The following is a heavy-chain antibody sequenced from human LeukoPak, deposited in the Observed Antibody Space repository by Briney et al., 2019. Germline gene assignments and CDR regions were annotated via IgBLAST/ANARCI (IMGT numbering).Heavy chain of an antibody. CDR2: IYTSGST. CDR1: GGSISSYY. Sequence: SETLSLTCTVSGGSISSYYWSWIRQPAGKGLEWIGRIYTSGSTNYNPSLKSRVTMSVDTSKNQFSLKLSSVTAADTAVYYCARITVFGVVDAFDIWGQGTMVTVSS. V-gene: IGHV4-4*07. D-gene: IGHD3-3*01. J-gene: IGHJ3*02. CDR3: ARITVFGVVDAFDI.